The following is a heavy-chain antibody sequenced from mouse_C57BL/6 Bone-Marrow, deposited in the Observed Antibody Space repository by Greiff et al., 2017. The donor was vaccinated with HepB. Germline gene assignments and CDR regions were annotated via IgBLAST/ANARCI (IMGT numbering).Heavy chain of an antibody. V-gene: IGHV2-9-1*01. J-gene: IGHJ2*01. CDR2: IWTGGGT. CDR3: ARNRPYYYGGTDFDY. D-gene: IGHD1-1*01. Sequence: VQLVESGPGLVAPSQSLSITCTVSGFSLTSYAISWVRQPPGKGLEWLGVIWTGGGTNYNSALKSRLSISKDNSKSQVFLKMNSLQTDDTARYYCARNRPYYYGGTDFDYWGQGTTLTVSS. CDR1: GFSLTSYA.